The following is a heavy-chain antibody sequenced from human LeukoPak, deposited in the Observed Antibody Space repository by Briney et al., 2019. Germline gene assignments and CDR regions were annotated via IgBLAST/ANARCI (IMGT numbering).Heavy chain of an antibody. J-gene: IGHJ5*02. CDR1: GYTFTSYD. CDR3: ARDRDCSSTSCYQPWFDP. CDR2: MNPNSGNT. Sequence: GASVKVSCKASGYTFTSYDINWVRQATGQGLEWMGWMNPNSGNTGYAQKFQGRVTITRNTSISTAYMELSSLRSEDTAVYYCARDRDCSSTSCYQPWFDPWGQGTLVTVSS. D-gene: IGHD2-2*01. V-gene: IGHV1-8*03.